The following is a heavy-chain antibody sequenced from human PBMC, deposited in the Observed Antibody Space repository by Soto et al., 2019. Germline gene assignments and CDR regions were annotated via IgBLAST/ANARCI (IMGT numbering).Heavy chain of an antibody. Sequence: QVQLVQSGAEVKKPGTSVKVSCKASGFTVTNYYMHWLRLAPGQGPEWMGLINPAGDTTSFAPKFRGRVTVTRHTSTSTLYMEMRGLRSDDTAFYYCARDRTGAAYFDYWGQGTLVTVS. D-gene: IGHD1-26*01. CDR2: INPAGDTT. CDR1: GFTVTNYY. CDR3: ARDRTGAAYFDY. J-gene: IGHJ4*02. V-gene: IGHV1-46*03.